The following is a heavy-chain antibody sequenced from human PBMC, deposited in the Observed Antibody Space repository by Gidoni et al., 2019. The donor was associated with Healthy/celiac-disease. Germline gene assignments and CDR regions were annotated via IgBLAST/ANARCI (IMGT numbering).Heavy chain of an antibody. CDR3: ARVFGWQQLAWRGWFDP. J-gene: IGHJ5*02. V-gene: IGHV1-69*01. CDR2: IIPIFGTA. CDR1: GGTFSSYA. D-gene: IGHD6-13*01. Sequence: QVQLVQSGAEVKKPGSSVKVSCKASGGTFSSYAISWVRQAPGQGLEWMGGIIPIFGTANYAQKFQGRVTITADESTSTAYMELSSLRSEDTAVYYCARVFGWQQLAWRGWFDPWGQGTLVTVSS.